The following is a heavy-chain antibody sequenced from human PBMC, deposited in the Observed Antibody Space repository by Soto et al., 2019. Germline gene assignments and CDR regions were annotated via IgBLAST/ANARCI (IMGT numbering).Heavy chain of an antibody. CDR2: IYYSGST. J-gene: IGHJ5*02. CDR3: VRDMGATGWFDP. V-gene: IGHV4-30-4*01. CDR1: GGSISSGDYY. D-gene: IGHD1-26*01. Sequence: QVQLQESGPGLVKPSQTLSLTCTVSGGSISSGDYYWSWIRQSPGKGLEWIGYIYYSGSTYYNPFLKSRVTLSVDTSKNHFSLKLSSVTAADAAVYYCVRDMGATGWFDPWCQGTLLTVSS.